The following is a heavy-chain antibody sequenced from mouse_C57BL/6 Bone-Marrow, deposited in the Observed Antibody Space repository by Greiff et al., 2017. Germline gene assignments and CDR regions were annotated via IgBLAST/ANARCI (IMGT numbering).Heavy chain of an antibody. Sequence: EVKVEESGGGLVKPGGSLKLSCAASGFTFSDYGMHWVRQAPEKGLEWVAYISSGSSTIYYADTVKGRFTISRDNAKNTLFLQMTSLRSEDTAMYYCARPDDYPAWFAYWGQGTLVTVSA. V-gene: IGHV5-17*01. J-gene: IGHJ3*01. D-gene: IGHD2-4*01. CDR3: ARPDDYPAWFAY. CDR2: ISSGSSTI. CDR1: GFTFSDYG.